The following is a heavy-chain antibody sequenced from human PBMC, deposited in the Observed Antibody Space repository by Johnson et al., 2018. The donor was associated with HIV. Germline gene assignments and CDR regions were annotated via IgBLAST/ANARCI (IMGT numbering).Heavy chain of an antibody. CDR3: TTAFTVTGAFDI. CDR1: GFTFSNAW. CDR2: IKNKTDGGTT. V-gene: IGHV3-15*01. D-gene: IGHD4-17*01. J-gene: IGHJ3*02. Sequence: VQLVESGGGLVQPGGSLRLSCAASGFTFSNAWMSWVRQAPGKGLEWVGRIKNKTDGGTTDYAAPVKGRFTISRDDSKNTLYLQMNSLKTEDTAVYYCTTAFTVTGAFDIWGQGTMVTVSS.